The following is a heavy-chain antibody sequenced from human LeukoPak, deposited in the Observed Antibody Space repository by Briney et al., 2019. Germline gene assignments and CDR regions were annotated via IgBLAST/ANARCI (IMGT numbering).Heavy chain of an antibody. Sequence: PGGSLRLSCAASGFTFSSYAMHWVRQAPGKGLEYVSAISSNGGSTYYANSVKGRFTISRDNSKNTLYLQMGSLRAEDMAVYYCARDSREAWYYDFWSGYLGKPLYYYYYMDVWGKGTTVTVSS. D-gene: IGHD3-3*01. CDR2: ISSNGGST. J-gene: IGHJ6*03. CDR1: GFTFSSYA. CDR3: ARDSREAWYYDFWSGYLGKPLYYYYYMDV. V-gene: IGHV3-64*01.